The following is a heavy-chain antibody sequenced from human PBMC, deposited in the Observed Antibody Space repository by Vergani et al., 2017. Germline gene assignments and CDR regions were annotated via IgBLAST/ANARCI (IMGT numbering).Heavy chain of an antibody. CDR1: GFTFSSYG. D-gene: IGHD6-19*01. CDR3: AKSYSGWNLGGGY. CDR2: ISYDGSNK. Sequence: VQLVESGGGLVQPGRSLRLSCAASGFTFSSYGMHWVRQAPGKGLEWVAVISYDGSNKYYADSVKGRFTISRDNSKNTLYLQMNSLRAEDTAVYYCAKSYSGWNLGGGYWGQGTLVTVSS. V-gene: IGHV3-30*18. J-gene: IGHJ4*02.